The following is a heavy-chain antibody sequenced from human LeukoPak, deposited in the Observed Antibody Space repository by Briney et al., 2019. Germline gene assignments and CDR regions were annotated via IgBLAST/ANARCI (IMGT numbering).Heavy chain of an antibody. CDR2: IWADGSKK. V-gene: IGHV3-33*01. Sequence: GGSLRLSCAASGFTFSTYGMHWVRQAPGKGLEWVAVIWADGSKKYYADSVKGRFTIARDNSKNTLYLQMDSLRAEDTAVYYCASNIGDYWGQGTLVTVSS. J-gene: IGHJ4*02. CDR3: ASNIGDY. CDR1: GFTFSTYG.